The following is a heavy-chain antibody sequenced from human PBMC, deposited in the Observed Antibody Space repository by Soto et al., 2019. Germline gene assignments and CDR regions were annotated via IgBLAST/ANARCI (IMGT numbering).Heavy chain of an antibody. D-gene: IGHD5-18*01. J-gene: IGHJ6*02. CDR1: GYTFTSYD. V-gene: IGHV1-8*01. Sequence: QVQLVQSGAEVKKPGASVKVSCKASGYTFTSYDINWVRQATGQGLEWMGWMNPNSGNTGYAQKFQGRVTMTRNTSISTAYMELSSLRSEDTAVYYCARAKYSYGYYYYYYYGMDVWGQGTTVTVSS. CDR2: MNPNSGNT. CDR3: ARAKYSYGYYYYYYYGMDV.